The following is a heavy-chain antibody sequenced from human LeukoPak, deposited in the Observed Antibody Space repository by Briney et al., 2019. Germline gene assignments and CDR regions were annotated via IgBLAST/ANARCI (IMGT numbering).Heavy chain of an antibody. CDR3: ARAASSGWYPTYYFDY. V-gene: IGHV3-13*01. Sequence: PGGSLRLSCAASGFTFSSYDMHWVRQATGKGLEWVSAIGTAGDTYYPGSVKGRFTISRENAKNSLYLQMNSLRAGDTAVYYCARAASSGWYPTYYFDYWGQGILVTVSS. D-gene: IGHD6-19*01. CDR1: GFTFSSYD. J-gene: IGHJ4*02. CDR2: IGTAGDT.